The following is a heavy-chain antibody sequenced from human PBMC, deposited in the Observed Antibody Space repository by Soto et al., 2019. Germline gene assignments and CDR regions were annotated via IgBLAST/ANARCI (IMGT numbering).Heavy chain of an antibody. Sequence: QVQLVQSGAEVRKPGSSVKVSCEASGGSFISYIFTWVRQAPGQGLEWMGRSIPIQGRADYALKLQDRVTITADRSTQTVYRELRILRPEDTALYYCAKSLVFVDHAYMDVWGKGTTVTVSS. V-gene: IGHV1-69*02. CDR3: AKSLVFVDHAYMDV. D-gene: IGHD2-21*01. J-gene: IGHJ6*03. CDR2: SIPIQGRA. CDR1: GGSFISYI.